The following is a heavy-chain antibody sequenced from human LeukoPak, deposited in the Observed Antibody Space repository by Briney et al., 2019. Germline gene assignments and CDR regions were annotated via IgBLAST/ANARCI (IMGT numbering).Heavy chain of an antibody. Sequence: SETLSLTCTVSGGSISTYYWTWIRQPPGKGLEWVGCIYYTGYTGYNPSLTSRVTISLDTSKNQFSLRLSSVTAADTAVYYCAREALIEGYYYYMDVWGKGTTVTVSS. D-gene: IGHD3-22*01. CDR2: IYYTGYT. CDR3: AREALIEGYYYYMDV. V-gene: IGHV4-59*12. J-gene: IGHJ6*03. CDR1: GGSISTYY.